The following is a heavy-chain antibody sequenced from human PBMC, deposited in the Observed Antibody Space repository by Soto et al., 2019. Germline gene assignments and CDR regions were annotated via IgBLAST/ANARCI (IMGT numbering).Heavy chain of an antibody. CDR3: ARDIVVVVATSDYGMDV. J-gene: IGHJ6*02. D-gene: IGHD2-21*01. Sequence: PGGSLRLACAASGFTFSSYWMHWVRQVPGEGLGWVSRINSDGSSTTYADSVRGRFTISRDNAKNTLYLQMNSLRAEDTAVYYCARDIVVVVATSDYGMDVWGQGTTVTVSS. CDR1: GFTFSSYW. CDR2: INSDGSST. V-gene: IGHV3-74*01.